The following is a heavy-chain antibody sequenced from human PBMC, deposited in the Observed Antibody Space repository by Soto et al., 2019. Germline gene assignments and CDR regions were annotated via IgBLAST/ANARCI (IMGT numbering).Heavy chain of an antibody. Sequence: SETLSLTCAVYGGSFSGYYWSWIRQPPGKGLEWIGEIHHSGSTNYNPSLKSRVTISVDTSKNQFSLKLSSVTAADTAVYYCARGSTVTTHWFDPWGQGTLVTVSS. CDR1: GGSFSGYY. CDR3: ARGSTVTTHWFDP. J-gene: IGHJ5*02. D-gene: IGHD4-17*01. CDR2: IHHSGST. V-gene: IGHV4-34*01.